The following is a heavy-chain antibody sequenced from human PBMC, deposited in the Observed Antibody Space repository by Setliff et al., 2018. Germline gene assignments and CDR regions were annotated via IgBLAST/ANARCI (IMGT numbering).Heavy chain of an antibody. J-gene: IGHJ3*01. Sequence: GASVKVSCKAFGYTFTKYGIDWVRQAPGQGLEWLGWISPYNGNTDYVYNVRDRITMTTDTSTGIASMELRSLTSDDSAVYYCARDAPKVVDKFDLWGQGTKVTVSS. CDR2: ISPYNGNT. V-gene: IGHV1-18*01. CDR1: GYTFTKYG. D-gene: IGHD3-22*01. CDR3: ARDAPKVVDKFDL.